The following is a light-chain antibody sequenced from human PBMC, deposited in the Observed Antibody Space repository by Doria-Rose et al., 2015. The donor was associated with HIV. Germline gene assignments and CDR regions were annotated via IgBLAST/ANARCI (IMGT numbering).Light chain of an antibody. J-gene: IGKJ1*01. CDR3: HQYGTSWT. CDR2: DGS. CDR1: QSFSSTY. V-gene: IGKV3-20*01. Sequence: EIVLTQSPGTLSLSPGERATLSCRASQSFSSTYLAWYQQKPDQAPSLLIYDGSSRSTGIPGRFSASGSGTDCTLTINRLEPEDFALYYCHQYGTSWTFGQGTKVEI.